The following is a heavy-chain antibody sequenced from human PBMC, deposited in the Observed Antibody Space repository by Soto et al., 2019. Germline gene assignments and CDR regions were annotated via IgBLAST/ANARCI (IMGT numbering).Heavy chain of an antibody. Sequence: QVQLQESGPGLVKPSETMSLSCTVSGGSISSYYWSWFRQSPGKRMEWIGYVHHSWGSSYNPSLQRRVAISLATSKSQFSLKVPSVTATDTAVYYCARQGFGPLHGLVDVWGQGTTVTVSS. CDR1: GGSISSYY. J-gene: IGHJ6*02. D-gene: IGHD3-10*01. CDR3: ARQGFGPLHGLVDV. CDR2: VHHSWGS. V-gene: IGHV4-59*08.